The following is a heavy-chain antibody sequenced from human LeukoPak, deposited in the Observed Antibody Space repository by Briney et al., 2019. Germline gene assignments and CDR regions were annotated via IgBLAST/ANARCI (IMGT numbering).Heavy chain of an antibody. Sequence: ASVKVSCKASGYTFTSYSIHWVRQAPGQGLEWMGWISANNGNTNYAQRFQGRVTMTTDTSTNTAYMELRSLRSDDSAVYYCARVGRDYYDRSGYLVGAFDIWGQGTMVTVS. CDR3: ARVGRDYYDRSGYLVGAFDI. D-gene: IGHD3-22*01. V-gene: IGHV1-18*04. CDR2: ISANNGNT. J-gene: IGHJ3*02. CDR1: GYTFTSYS.